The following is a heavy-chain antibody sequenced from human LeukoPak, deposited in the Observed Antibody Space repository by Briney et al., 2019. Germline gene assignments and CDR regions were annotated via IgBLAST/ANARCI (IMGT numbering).Heavy chain of an antibody. CDR3: ARHGYGDDVGDWFDP. Sequence: PSETLSLTCAVYGGSFSGYYWSWVRQPPEKGLEWIAEINHSGSTNYSPSLKSRVTISVDTSKNQFSLKLSSVTAADTAVYYCARHGYGDDVGDWFDPWGQGTLVSVSS. CDR2: INHSGST. CDR1: GGSFSGYY. V-gene: IGHV4-34*01. J-gene: IGHJ5*02. D-gene: IGHD2-2*03.